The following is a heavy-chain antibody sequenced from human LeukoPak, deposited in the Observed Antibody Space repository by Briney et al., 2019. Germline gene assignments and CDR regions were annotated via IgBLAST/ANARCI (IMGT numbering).Heavy chain of an antibody. J-gene: IGHJ4*02. CDR3: ASLGYSYGNHHFDY. CDR1: GFTFSSYA. V-gene: IGHV3-23*01. D-gene: IGHD5-18*01. Sequence: GGSLRLSCAASGFTFSSYAVTWVRQAPGKGQEWVSAIGGTGGSTFYADSVKGRFTISRDNSKNTLYLQMNSLRADDTAVYYCASLGYSYGNHHFDYWGQGTLVTVSS. CDR2: IGGTGGST.